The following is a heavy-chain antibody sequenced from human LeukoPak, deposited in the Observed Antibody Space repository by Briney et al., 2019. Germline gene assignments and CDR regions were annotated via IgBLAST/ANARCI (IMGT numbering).Heavy chain of an antibody. D-gene: IGHD3-10*01. Sequence: ASVKVSCKASGYTFTGYYMHWVRQAPGQGLEWMGWINPNSGGTNYAQKFQGRVTMTRDTSISTAYMELSRLRSDDTAVYYCARDSITMVRGVTYYYYYYMDVWGKGTTVTVSS. CDR2: INPNSGGT. CDR1: GYTFTGYY. V-gene: IGHV1-2*02. CDR3: ARDSITMVRGVTYYYYYYMDV. J-gene: IGHJ6*03.